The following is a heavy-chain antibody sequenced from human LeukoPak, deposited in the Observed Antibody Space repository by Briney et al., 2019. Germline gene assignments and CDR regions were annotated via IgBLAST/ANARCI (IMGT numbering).Heavy chain of an antibody. CDR2: ISGSGGST. D-gene: IGHD3-10*01. Sequence: EGSLRLSCAASGFTFSSYAMSWVRQAPGKGLEWVSAISGSGGSTYYADSVKGRFTISRDNSKNTLYLQMNSLRAEDTAVYYCAKDLCEVRGVFDYWGQGTLVTVSS. J-gene: IGHJ4*02. V-gene: IGHV3-23*01. CDR1: GFTFSSYA. CDR3: AKDLCEVRGVFDY.